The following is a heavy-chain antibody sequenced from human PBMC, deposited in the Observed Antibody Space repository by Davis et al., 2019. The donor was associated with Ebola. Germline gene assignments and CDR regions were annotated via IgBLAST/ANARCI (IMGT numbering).Heavy chain of an antibody. J-gene: IGHJ4*02. CDR1: GGSFSVYW. CDR3: ARSSLPGNYDY. CDR2: INHSGST. V-gene: IGHV4-34*01. Sequence: MPGGSLRLSCAVYGGSFSVYWWSWIRQPPGKGLEWIGEINHSGSTNYNPSLKSQVTISVDTSKNQFSLKLSSVTAADTAVYYCARSSLPGNYDYWGQGTLVTVSS. D-gene: IGHD3-10*01.